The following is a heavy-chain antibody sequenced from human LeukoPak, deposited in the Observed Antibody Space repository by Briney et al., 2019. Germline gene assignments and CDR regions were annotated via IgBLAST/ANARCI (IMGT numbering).Heavy chain of an antibody. CDR3: ARGYYYDSSPAY. CDR1: GGSFSGYY. D-gene: IGHD3-22*01. V-gene: IGHV4-34*01. J-gene: IGHJ4*02. CDR2: INHSGNA. Sequence: SETLSLTCAVYGGSFSGYYLSWIRQPPGKGLEWIGEINHSGNANYNPSLKSRVTISVDTSKNQFSLKLSSVTAADTAVYYCARGYYYDSSPAYWGQGTLVTVSS.